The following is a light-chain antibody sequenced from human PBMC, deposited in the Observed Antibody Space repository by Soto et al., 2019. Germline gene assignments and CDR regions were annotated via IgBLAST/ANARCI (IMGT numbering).Light chain of an antibody. Sequence: QSVLTQPPSASGTPGQRVAISCSGTRSNIGSNPVNWFQQLPGTAPKLLIYGSDQRPSGVPDRFSGSKSGTSASLAISGLQSEDEADYYCAAWDDSLFCPVCGGGTKGTVL. V-gene: IGLV1-44*01. CDR1: RSNIGSNP. CDR2: GSD. CDR3: AAWDDSLFCPV. J-gene: IGLJ2*01.